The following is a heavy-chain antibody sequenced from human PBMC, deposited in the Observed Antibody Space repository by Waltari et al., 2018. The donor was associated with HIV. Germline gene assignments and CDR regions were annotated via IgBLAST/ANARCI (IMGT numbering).Heavy chain of an antibody. CDR3: AMWCGGLYPTPVFDA. J-gene: IGHJ4*02. V-gene: IGHV1-2*02. Sequence: QVQMVQSGAEVKKPGASVKVSCETSGYSFTGHYVHWLRQAPGQGLEWVGCINPTTSGTIYAQNFQARVSLTRDTSISTAYMELSSLGSDDTAIFYCAMWCGGLYPTPVFDAWGQGTLVTVSS. CDR2: INPTTSGT. D-gene: IGHD3-10*01. CDR1: GYSFTGHY.